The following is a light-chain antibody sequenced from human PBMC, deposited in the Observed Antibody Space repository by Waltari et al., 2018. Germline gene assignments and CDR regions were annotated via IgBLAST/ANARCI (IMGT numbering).Light chain of an antibody. CDR3: QQYDNWPLT. CDR2: DAS. V-gene: IGKV3-15*01. J-gene: IGKJ5*01. Sequence: ETVMTQSPATLSVYPGERATLSCRASQRIKNNLAWYQQQGGPAPRLLLFDASTRATGISARFSGSGYGTEFTLTISSLQSEDFAVYYCQQYDNWPLTFGQGTRLDIK. CDR1: QRIKNN.